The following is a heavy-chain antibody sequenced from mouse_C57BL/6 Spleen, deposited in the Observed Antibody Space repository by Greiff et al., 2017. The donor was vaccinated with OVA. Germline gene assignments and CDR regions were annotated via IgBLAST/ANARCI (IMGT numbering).Heavy chain of an antibody. CDR3: ARSYDYEEN. D-gene: IGHD2-4*01. J-gene: IGHJ2*01. V-gene: IGHV3-6*01. CDR1: GYSITSGYY. Sequence: DVQLQESGPGLVKPSQSLSLTCSVTGYSITSGYYWNWIRQFPGNKLEWMGYISYDGSNNYNPSLKNRISITRDTSKNQFFLKLNSVTTEDTATYYCARSYDYEENWGQGTTLTVSS. CDR2: ISYDGSN.